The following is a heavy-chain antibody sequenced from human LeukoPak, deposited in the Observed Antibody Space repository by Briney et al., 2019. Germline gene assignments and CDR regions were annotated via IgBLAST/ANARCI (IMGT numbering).Heavy chain of an antibody. V-gene: IGHV4-34*01. Sequence: SETLSLTCVVYGGSFSAYFWSWIRQPPGKGLEWIGEINYSGSTNYNPSLKSRVTISVDTSKNQFSLKLSSVTAADTAVYYCARDLGGYNFRYFDYWGQGTLVTVSS. CDR1: GGSFSAYF. CDR3: ARDLGGYNFRYFDY. D-gene: IGHD5-24*01. CDR2: INYSGST. J-gene: IGHJ4*02.